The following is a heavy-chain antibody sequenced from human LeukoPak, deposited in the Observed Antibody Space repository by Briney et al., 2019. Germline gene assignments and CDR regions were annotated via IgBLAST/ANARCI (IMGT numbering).Heavy chain of an antibody. V-gene: IGHV4-59*01. D-gene: IGHD3-3*01. Sequence: ASETLSLTCTVSGGSISSYYWSWIRKPPGQGLEWIGYIYYSGSTNYNPSLKGRVTISVDTSKNQFSLKLSSVTAADTAVYYCASQIRDYDFWSGDHYYYYYMDVWGKGTTVTVSS. CDR1: GGSISSYY. CDR3: ASQIRDYDFWSGDHYYYYYMDV. CDR2: IYYSGST. J-gene: IGHJ6*03.